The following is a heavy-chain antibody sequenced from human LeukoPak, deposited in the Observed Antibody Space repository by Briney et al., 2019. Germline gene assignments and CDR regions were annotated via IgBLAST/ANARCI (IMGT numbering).Heavy chain of an antibody. CDR2: ISGTGSST. D-gene: IGHD1-26*01. CDR3: AKARSYSGTYIFDY. CDR1: GITFNNYA. J-gene: IGHJ4*02. Sequence: SGGSLRLSCAASGITFNNYAFTWVRQAPGKELEWVSAISGTGSSTYYADSVKGRFTISRDNSKNTLYLQVNSLRADDTAVYYCAKARSYSGTYIFDYWGQGTLVTVSS. V-gene: IGHV3-23*01.